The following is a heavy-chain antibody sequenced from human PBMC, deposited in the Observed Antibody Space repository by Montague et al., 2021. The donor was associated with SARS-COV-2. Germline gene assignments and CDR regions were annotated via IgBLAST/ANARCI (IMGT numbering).Heavy chain of an antibody. Sequence: SETLSLTCTVSGGSISSSDSYWGWIRQPPGKGLEWIGNIYYSGTTYYNPSLKSRITMAVDTSKNQFSLNLISVTAADTAVYFCVRMGGAHRLNNWFDPWGQGALVTVSS. CDR2: IYYSGTT. D-gene: IGHD1-26*01. CDR3: VRMGGAHRLNNWFDP. CDR1: GGSISSSDSY. V-gene: IGHV4-39*01. J-gene: IGHJ5*02.